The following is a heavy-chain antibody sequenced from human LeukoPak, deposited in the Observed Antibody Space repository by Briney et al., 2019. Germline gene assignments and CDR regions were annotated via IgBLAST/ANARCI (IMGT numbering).Heavy chain of an antibody. Sequence: GGSLRLSCAVSGFTFSNYWMTWVRQAQGEGLEWVANINQDANEKFYVDSVKGRFTISRDNAKNSLYLQMNSLRAEDTAVYYCARGGGRSDDHWGQGTRVTVSS. CDR2: INQDANEK. V-gene: IGHV3-7*01. CDR1: GFTFSNYW. J-gene: IGHJ5*02. D-gene: IGHD3-16*01. CDR3: ARGGGRSDDH.